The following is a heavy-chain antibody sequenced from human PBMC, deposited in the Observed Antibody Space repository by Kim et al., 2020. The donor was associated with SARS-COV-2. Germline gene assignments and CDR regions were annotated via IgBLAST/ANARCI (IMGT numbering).Heavy chain of an antibody. CDR2: ISYDGSNK. CDR3: ARGGDIVVVPAAMLRLSGWFDP. Sequence: GGSLRLSCAASGFTFSSYAMHWVRQAPGKGLEWVAVISYDGSNKYYADSVKGRFTISRDNSKNTLYLQMNSLRAEDTAVYYCARGGDIVVVPAAMLRLSGWFDPWGQGTLVTVSS. CDR1: GFTFSSYA. D-gene: IGHD2-2*01. J-gene: IGHJ5*02. V-gene: IGHV3-30*04.